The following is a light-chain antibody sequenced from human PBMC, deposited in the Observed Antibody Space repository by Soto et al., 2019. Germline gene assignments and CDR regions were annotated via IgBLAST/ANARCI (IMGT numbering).Light chain of an antibody. CDR3: QQYGSPPT. Sequence: EIVLTQSPATLSVSPGERATLSCRASQSVSSNLAWYQQKPGQAPRLLIYGASSRATGIPDRFSGSGSGTDFPLTISRLEPEYFAVYYCQQYGSPPTFGGGTKVDI. CDR2: GAS. CDR1: QSVSSN. V-gene: IGKV3-20*01. J-gene: IGKJ4*01.